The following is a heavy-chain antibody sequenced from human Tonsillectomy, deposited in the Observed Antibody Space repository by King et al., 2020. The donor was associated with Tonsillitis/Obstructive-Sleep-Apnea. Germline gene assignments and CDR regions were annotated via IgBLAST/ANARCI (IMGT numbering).Heavy chain of an antibody. CDR2: IKKDGSEK. CDR3: AGVLDYLYSSGYRAFGI. V-gene: IGHV3-7*03. J-gene: IGHJ3*02. D-gene: IGHD3-22*01. CDR1: GFTFSSYW. Sequence: VQLVQSGGGLVQPGGSLRLSCAASGFTFSSYWMSWVRQAPGKGLEWVANIKKDGSEKYYVDSVKGRFIISRDNAKNSLYLQMNSLRAEDTALYYCAGVLDYLYSSGYRAFGIGGQGTSLTVST.